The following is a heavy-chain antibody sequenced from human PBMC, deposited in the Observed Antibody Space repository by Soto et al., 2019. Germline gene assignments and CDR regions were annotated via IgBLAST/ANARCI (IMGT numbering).Heavy chain of an antibody. Sequence: QVQLVQSGAEVKKPGASVKVSCKASGYTFTSYAMHWVRQAPGQRLEWMGWLNAGNGNTKYSQKFQGRVPITRDTPASTAYLELSSLRSEDTAVYYCARDLGGWPDYWGQGTLVTVSS. CDR2: LNAGNGNT. CDR3: ARDLGGWPDY. CDR1: GYTFTSYA. V-gene: IGHV1-3*01. J-gene: IGHJ4*02. D-gene: IGHD2-15*01.